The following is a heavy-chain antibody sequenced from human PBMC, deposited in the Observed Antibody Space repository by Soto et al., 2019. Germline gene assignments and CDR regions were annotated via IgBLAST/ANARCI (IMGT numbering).Heavy chain of an antibody. CDR1: GGSISSSSYY. Sequence: PSETLSLTCTVSGGSISSSSYYWGWIRQPPGKGLEWIGSIYYSGSTYYNPSLKSRVTISVDTSKNQFSLKLSSVTAADTAVYYCARFVRSGLFAPWGQGTLVPV. CDR2: IYYSGST. J-gene: IGHJ5*02. CDR3: ARFVRSGLFAP. V-gene: IGHV4-39*01.